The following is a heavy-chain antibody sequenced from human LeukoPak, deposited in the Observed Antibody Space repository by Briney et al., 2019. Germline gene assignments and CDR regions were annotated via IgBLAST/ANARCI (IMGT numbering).Heavy chain of an antibody. Sequence: PSETLSLTCTVSGGSISSYYWSWIRQPPGKGLEWIGYIYYSGSTNYNPSLKSRVTISVDTSKNQFSLKLSSVTAADTAVYYCARLRGYDYGMDVWGKGTTVTVSS. J-gene: IGHJ6*04. V-gene: IGHV4-59*01. CDR2: IYYSGST. CDR1: GGSISSYY. CDR3: ARLRGYDYGMDV. D-gene: IGHD5-12*01.